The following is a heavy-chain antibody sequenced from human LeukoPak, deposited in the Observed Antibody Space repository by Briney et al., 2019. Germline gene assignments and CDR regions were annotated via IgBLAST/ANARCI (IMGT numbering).Heavy chain of an antibody. V-gene: IGHV4-4*07. Sequence: SETLSLTCTASGGSISSYYWSWIRQPAGKGLEWIGRIYTSGSTNYNPSLKSRVTMSVDTSKNQFSLKLSSVTAADTAVYYCARGNTAMDNYYYYYYMDVWGKGTTVTISS. D-gene: IGHD5-18*01. CDR2: IYTSGST. J-gene: IGHJ6*03. CDR3: ARGNTAMDNYYYYYYMDV. CDR1: GGSISSYY.